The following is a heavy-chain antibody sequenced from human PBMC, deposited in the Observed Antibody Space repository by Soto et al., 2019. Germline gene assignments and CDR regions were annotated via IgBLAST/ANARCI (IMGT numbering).Heavy chain of an antibody. Sequence: EVQLVESGGGLVQPGGSLRLSCAASGFTFSSYEMNWVRQAPGKGLEWVSYISSSGSTIYYADSVKGRFTISRDNAKNSLYLQMNSLRAEDTAVYYCARDSGSYHGFDYWGQGTLVTVSS. CDR1: GFTFSSYE. CDR2: ISSSGSTI. CDR3: ARDSGSYHGFDY. V-gene: IGHV3-48*03. J-gene: IGHJ4*02. D-gene: IGHD1-26*01.